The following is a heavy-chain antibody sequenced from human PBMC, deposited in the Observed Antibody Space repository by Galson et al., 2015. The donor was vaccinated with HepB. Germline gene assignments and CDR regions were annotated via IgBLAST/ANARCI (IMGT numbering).Heavy chain of an antibody. Sequence: SLRLSCAASGLTFSSYAMSWVSQAPGKGLEWVSAISGSGGSTYYADSVKGRFTISRDNSKNTLYLQMNSLRAEDTAVYYCAFQYYDFWSGQSHHWYFDLWGRGTLVTVSS. CDR1: GLTFSSYA. CDR2: ISGSGGST. CDR3: AFQYYDFWSGQSHHWYFDL. V-gene: IGHV3-23*01. D-gene: IGHD3-3*01. J-gene: IGHJ2*01.